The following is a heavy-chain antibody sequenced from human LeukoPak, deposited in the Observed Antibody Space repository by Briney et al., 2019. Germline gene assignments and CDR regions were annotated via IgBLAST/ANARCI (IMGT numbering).Heavy chain of an antibody. Sequence: PSETLSLTCTVSGGSITNNYWGWIRQPPGKGLEWFGYIYYSGSTNYNPSLKSRVTISVDTSKNQFSLKLSSVTAADTAVYYCARHGVTGTTSMFSFDYWGQGTLVTVSS. CDR3: ARHGVTGTTSMFSFDY. CDR2: IYYSGST. CDR1: GGSITNNY. V-gene: IGHV4-59*08. J-gene: IGHJ4*02. D-gene: IGHD1-7*01.